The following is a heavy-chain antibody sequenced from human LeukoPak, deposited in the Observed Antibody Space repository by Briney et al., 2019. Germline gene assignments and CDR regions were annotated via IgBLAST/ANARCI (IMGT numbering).Heavy chain of an antibody. CDR1: GGSISSSN. V-gene: IGHV3-48*02. Sequence: ETLSLTCAVSGGSISSSNWWSWVRQAPGQGLEWVSYISSSSSTIYYADSVKGRFTISRDNAKNSLYLQMNSLRDEDTAVYYCARDRYSSGWYGDYWGQGTLVTVSS. J-gene: IGHJ4*02. CDR2: ISSSSSTI. D-gene: IGHD6-19*01. CDR3: ARDRYSSGWYGDY.